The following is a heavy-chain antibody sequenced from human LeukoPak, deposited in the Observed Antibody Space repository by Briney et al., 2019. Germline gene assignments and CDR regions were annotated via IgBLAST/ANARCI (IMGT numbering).Heavy chain of an antibody. CDR3: ARQEGALDY. Sequence: SETLSLTCAGYGGSFSGYYWSWIRQPPGKGLEWIGYIYTSGSTNYNPSLKSRVTISVDTSKNQFSLKLSSVTAADTAVYYCARQEGALDYWGQGTLVTVSS. J-gene: IGHJ4*02. CDR1: GGSFSGYY. CDR2: IYTSGST. V-gene: IGHV4-4*09. D-gene: IGHD3-16*01.